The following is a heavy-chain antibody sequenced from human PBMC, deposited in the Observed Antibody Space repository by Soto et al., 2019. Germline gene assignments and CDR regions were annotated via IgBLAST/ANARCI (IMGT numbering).Heavy chain of an antibody. CDR2: IDPSDSYT. J-gene: IGHJ4*02. D-gene: IGHD3-3*01. CDR1: GYSFTSYW. V-gene: IGHV5-10-1*01. CDR3: ARHGTYDFWSGYYLFDY. Sequence: PVESQRNSYKGSGYSFTSYWISWVRQMPGKGLEWMGRIDPSDSYTNYSPSFQGHVTISADKSISTAYLQWSSLKASDTAMYYCARHGTYDFWSGYYLFDYWGQGTLGTVSS.